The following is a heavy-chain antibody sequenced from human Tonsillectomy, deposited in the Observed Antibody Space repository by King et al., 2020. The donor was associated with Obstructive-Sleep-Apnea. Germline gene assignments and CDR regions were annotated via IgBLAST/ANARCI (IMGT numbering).Heavy chain of an antibody. D-gene: IGHD5-12*01. CDR2: ISSSGTYI. V-gene: IGHV3-21*01. J-gene: IGHJ6*02. Sequence: VQLVESGGGLVKPGGSLRLSCAASGFTFSTYTINWVRQAPGKGLEWVSSISSSGTYIYYADSVKGRFTISRDNAKNSMYLQMNSLGAEDTAVYYCAGDITQNSAYYERYGMDVWGQGTTVTVSS. CDR1: GFTFSTYT. CDR3: AGDITQNSAYYERYGMDV.